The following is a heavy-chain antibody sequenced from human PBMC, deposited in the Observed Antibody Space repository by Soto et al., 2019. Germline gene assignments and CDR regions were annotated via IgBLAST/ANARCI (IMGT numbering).Heavy chain of an antibody. V-gene: IGHV3-33*08. Sequence: GGSLRLSCAASGFTFSSYGMHWVRQAPGKGLEWVAVIWNDGSNKYYADSVKGRFTISRDNSKNTLYLEMNSLRAEDTCVYYCARGGGHVRGVIKGLGYWGQGTLVTVSS. J-gene: IGHJ4*02. D-gene: IGHD3-10*01. CDR3: ARGGGHVRGVIKGLGY. CDR2: IWNDGSNK. CDR1: GFTFSSYG.